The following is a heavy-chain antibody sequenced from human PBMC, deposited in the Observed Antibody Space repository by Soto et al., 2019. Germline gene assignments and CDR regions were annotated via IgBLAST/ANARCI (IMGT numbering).Heavy chain of an antibody. D-gene: IGHD3-3*01. CDR2: IYPGDPDT. CDR1: GYSFTSYW. J-gene: IGHJ6*02. Sequence: PGESLKISCKGSGYSFTSYWIGWVRQMPGKGLEWMGIIYPGDPDTRYSPSFQGQVTISADKSISTAYLQWSSLKASDTAMYYCASHLGAEDFLEWYGMDVWGQGTTVTVSS. CDR3: ASHLGAEDFLEWYGMDV. V-gene: IGHV5-51*01.